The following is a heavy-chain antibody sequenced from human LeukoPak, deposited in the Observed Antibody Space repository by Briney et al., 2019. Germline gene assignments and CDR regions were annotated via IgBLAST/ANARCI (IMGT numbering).Heavy chain of an antibody. CDR2: VWYDGSKT. Sequence: GGSLRLSCAASGFTFSSYAMHWVRQAPGKGLEWVAVVWYDGSKTYSADSVKGRITISRDDSKNTLYLQMNSLRAEDAAVYYCARGVDYYDSGGTIYYWGQGTLVTVSS. CDR3: ARGVDYYDSGGTIYY. CDR1: GFTFSSYA. D-gene: IGHD3-22*01. V-gene: IGHV3-33*01. J-gene: IGHJ4*02.